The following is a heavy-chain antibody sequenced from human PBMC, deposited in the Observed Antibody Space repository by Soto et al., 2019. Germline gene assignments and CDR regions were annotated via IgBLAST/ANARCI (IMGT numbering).Heavy chain of an antibody. V-gene: IGHV1-2*02. Sequence: EASVKVSCKAPGYTFTGYYVHWVREAPGQGLEWMGWINPETGGTSYAQKFQGRVTLSRDTSINTAYLELSSLRFDDAAVYFCARERFQVISDGMDVWGQGTTVTVSS. D-gene: IGHD2-21*01. J-gene: IGHJ6*02. CDR2: INPETGGT. CDR1: GYTFTGYY. CDR3: ARERFQVISDGMDV.